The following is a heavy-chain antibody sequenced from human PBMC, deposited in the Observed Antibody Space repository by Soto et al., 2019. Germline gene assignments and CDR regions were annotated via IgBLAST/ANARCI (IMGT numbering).Heavy chain of an antibody. V-gene: IGHV4-39*01. CDR3: ARGGFYYSNPEIWFDP. CDR2: IYYSGST. D-gene: IGHD3-10*01. J-gene: IGHJ5*02. Sequence: SETLSLTCTVSGGSISSSSYYWGWIRQPPGKGLEWIGSIYYSGSTYYNPSLKSRVTISVDTSKNQFSLKLSSVTAADTAVYYCARGGFYYSNPEIWFDPWGQGTLVTVSS. CDR1: GGSISSSSYY.